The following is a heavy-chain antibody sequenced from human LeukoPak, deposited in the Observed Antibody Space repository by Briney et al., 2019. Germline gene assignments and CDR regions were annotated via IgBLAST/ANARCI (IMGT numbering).Heavy chain of an antibody. CDR1: GFSFNNYG. D-gene: IGHD2-21*02. V-gene: IGHV3-30*03. J-gene: IGHJ4*02. CDR2: VSRDGRNQ. CDR3: AREVSCSGDCPFDY. Sequence: GGSLRLSCAASGFSFNNYGMFWVRQAPGAGLEGVAFVSRDGRNQHLADSVKGRFTISRDNAKNSLYLQMNSLRAEDTAVYYCAREVSCSGDCPFDYWGQGTLVTVST.